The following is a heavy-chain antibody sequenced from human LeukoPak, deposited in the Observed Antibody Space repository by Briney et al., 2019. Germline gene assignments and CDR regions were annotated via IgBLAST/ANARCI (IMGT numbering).Heavy chain of an antibody. CDR3: ARSSAYYYDSSGYYGAYYFDY. CDR2: IYYSGST. V-gene: IGHV4-39*01. D-gene: IGHD3-22*01. Sequence: SETLSLTCTVSGGSISSSSYYWGWIRQPPGTGLEWIGSIYYSGSTYYNPSLKSRVTISVDTSKNQFSLKLSSVTAADTAVYYCARSSAYYYDSSGYYGAYYFDYWGQGTLVTVSS. J-gene: IGHJ4*02. CDR1: GGSISSSSYY.